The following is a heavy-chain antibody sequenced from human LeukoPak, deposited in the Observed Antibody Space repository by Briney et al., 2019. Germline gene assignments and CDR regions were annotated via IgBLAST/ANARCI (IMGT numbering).Heavy chain of an antibody. D-gene: IGHD3-9*01. CDR2: INLKSGGT. Sequence: ASVKVSCKASGNTFTGYYLHWVRQAPGQGLEWMGWINLKSGGTKYAQKFQGRVTMTRDTSISTAYMELSRLRSDDTAVYYCARESDILTGLVLWGQGTPVTVSS. CDR3: ARESDILTGLVL. CDR1: GNTFTGYY. V-gene: IGHV1-2*02. J-gene: IGHJ4*02.